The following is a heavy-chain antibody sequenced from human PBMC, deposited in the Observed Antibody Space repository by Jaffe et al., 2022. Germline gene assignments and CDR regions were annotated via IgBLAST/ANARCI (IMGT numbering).Heavy chain of an antibody. CDR2: IYWNGEK. CDR3: AHSQYWSSSNRFDY. D-gene: IGHD6-6*01. CDR1: GFSLTTSGMA. Sequence: QITLKESGPALVKPSQTLTLTCSFSGFSLTTSGMAVGWIRQPPGKALEWLALIYWNGEKLYNPSLNHRVTITKDTSKNQVLLIMNILDSVDTATYFCAHSQYWSSSNRFDYWGQGALVTVSS. V-gene: IGHV2-5*01. J-gene: IGHJ4*02.